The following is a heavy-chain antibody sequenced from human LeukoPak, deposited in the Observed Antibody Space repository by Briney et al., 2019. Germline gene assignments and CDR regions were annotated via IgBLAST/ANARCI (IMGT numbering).Heavy chain of an antibody. CDR2: MNPNSGDT. CDR3: ARDMRGAAAADDAFDI. D-gene: IGHD6-13*01. Sequence: ASVKVSCKASGYTFTNCDINWVRQATGQGLEWMGWMNPNSGDTGYAQNFQGRVSITRNTPISTAYMELSSLRSEDTAVYYCARDMRGAAAADDAFDIWGQGTLVTVSS. CDR1: GYTFTNCD. V-gene: IGHV1-8*03. J-gene: IGHJ3*02.